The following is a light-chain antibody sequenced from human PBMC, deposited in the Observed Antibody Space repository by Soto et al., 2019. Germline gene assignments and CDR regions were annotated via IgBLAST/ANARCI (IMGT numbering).Light chain of an antibody. Sequence: DIVMTQSPLSLPVTPGEPVSISCRSSQSLLHSNGYNYLDWYLQKPGQSPQLLIYLGSNRASGVPDRFSGSGSGTDFTLKISRVEAEDVGVYYCMQALQTPPYTFGQGTKLEIK. CDR1: QSLLHSNGYNY. J-gene: IGKJ2*01. V-gene: IGKV2-28*01. CDR3: MQALQTPPYT. CDR2: LGS.